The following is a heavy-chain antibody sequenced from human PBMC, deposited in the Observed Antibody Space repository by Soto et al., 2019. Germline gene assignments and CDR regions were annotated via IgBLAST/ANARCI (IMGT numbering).Heavy chain of an antibody. J-gene: IGHJ6*02. CDR3: ARVFRHCSSTSCYAFYYGMDV. D-gene: IGHD2-2*01. V-gene: IGHV4-31*03. CDR2: IYYSGST. CDR1: GGSISSGGYY. Sequence: SETLSLTCTVSGGSISSGGYYWSWIRQHPGKGLEWIGYIYYSGSTYYNPSLKSRVTISVDTSKNQFSLKLSSVTAADTAVYYCARVFRHCSSTSCYAFYYGMDVWGQGTTVTV.